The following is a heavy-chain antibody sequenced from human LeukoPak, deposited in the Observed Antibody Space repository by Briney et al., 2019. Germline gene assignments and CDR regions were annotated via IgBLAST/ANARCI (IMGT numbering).Heavy chain of an antibody. CDR1: GFTFSTYI. D-gene: IGHD6-6*01. V-gene: IGHV3-21*01. Sequence: PGGSLRLSCAASGFTFSTYIMNSVRQALEKRLEWVSSISSSSYIYNAHTVKGRFTISTDTTKNSRCLQMNSLRAEDTAAYYCARGYSSSSGVDYWGQGTLVTVSS. CDR3: ARGYSSSSGVDY. CDR2: ISSSSYI. J-gene: IGHJ4*02.